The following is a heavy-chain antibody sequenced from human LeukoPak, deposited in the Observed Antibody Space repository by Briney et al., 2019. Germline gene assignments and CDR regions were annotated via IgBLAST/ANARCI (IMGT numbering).Heavy chain of an antibody. CDR2: ISSTTSTI. J-gene: IGHJ4*02. V-gene: IGHV3-48*01. Sequence: PGGSLRLSCAASGFTFTSYSINGVRQAPGKGLEWVSYISSTTSTIFYADSVKGRFTISRDNAKNSVYLQMNSLRAEDTAVYYCARDSSSRWYIGLFDYWGQGTLVTVSS. CDR1: GFTFTSYS. D-gene: IGHD6-13*01. CDR3: ARDSSSRWYIGLFDY.